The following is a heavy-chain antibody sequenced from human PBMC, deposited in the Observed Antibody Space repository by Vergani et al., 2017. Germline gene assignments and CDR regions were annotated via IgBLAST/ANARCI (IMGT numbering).Heavy chain of an antibody. CDR1: GFSFSDHY. V-gene: IGHV3-11*01. CDR2: ISNSGNTI. CDR3: AGGGWLYYFDY. D-gene: IGHD6-19*01. Sequence: QVQLVESGGGLVKPGGSLRLSCAASGFSFSDHYMTWIRQAPGKGLEWVSYISNSGNTIEYADSVKGRFSISRDNAKSSLFLQMDSLRAEDTAVYYCAGGGWLYYFDYWGQGTLVTVSS. J-gene: IGHJ4*02.